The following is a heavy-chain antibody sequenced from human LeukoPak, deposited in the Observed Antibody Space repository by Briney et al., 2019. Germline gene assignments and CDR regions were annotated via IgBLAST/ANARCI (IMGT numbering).Heavy chain of an antibody. CDR2: IWYEEGTT. J-gene: IGHJ4*01. CDR3: AKDNTRDSGWHIAH. D-gene: IGHD6-19*01. Sequence: GRTLRLSCAASGFMINRYGLHWVRRAPGKGLEWVALIWYEEGTTYYGDSVKGRLSISRDNSKYSLYLRMNSLGAEDTSEYSCAKDNTRDSGWHIAHWGQGTLVTVSS. V-gene: IGHV3-33*06. CDR1: GFMINRYG.